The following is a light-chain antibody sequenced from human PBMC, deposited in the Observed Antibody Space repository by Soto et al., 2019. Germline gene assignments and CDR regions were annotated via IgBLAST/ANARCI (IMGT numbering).Light chain of an antibody. CDR3: QTWGTYAV. Sequence: QLVLTQSPSASASLGASVKLTCTLSSGHSSYAIAWHQQQPEKGPRYLMKLNSDGSHSKGDGIPDRFSGSSSGAERYLTISSLQSEDEADYYCQTWGTYAVFGGCTPL. CDR2: LNSDGSH. J-gene: IGLJ7*01. V-gene: IGLV4-69*01. CDR1: SGHSSYA.